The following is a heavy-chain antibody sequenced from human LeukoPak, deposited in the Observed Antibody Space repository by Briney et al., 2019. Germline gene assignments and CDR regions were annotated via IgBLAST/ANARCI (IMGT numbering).Heavy chain of an antibody. Sequence: GASETVSCKASGYTFTSYYMHWVRQAPGQGLEWMGIINPSGGSTSYAQKFQGRVTMTRDTSTSTVYMELSSLRSEDTAVYYCARDLQQSGSYDYWGQGTLVTVSS. J-gene: IGHJ4*02. V-gene: IGHV1-46*03. CDR2: INPSGGST. CDR1: GYTFTSYY. CDR3: ARDLQQSGSYDY. D-gene: IGHD1-26*01.